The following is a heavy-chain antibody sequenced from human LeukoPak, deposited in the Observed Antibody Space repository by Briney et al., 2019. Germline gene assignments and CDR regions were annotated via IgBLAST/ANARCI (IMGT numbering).Heavy chain of an antibody. D-gene: IGHD5-18*01. CDR1: GFTFSSYA. Sequence: QPGRSLRLSCAASGFTFSSYAMHWVRQAPGKGLEWVAVISYDGSNKYYADSVKGRFTISRDNAKNSLYLQMNSLRADDTAVYYCARLWSAPDYWGQGTVVTVSS. CDR3: ARLWSAPDY. CDR2: ISYDGSNK. V-gene: IGHV3-30-3*01. J-gene: IGHJ4*02.